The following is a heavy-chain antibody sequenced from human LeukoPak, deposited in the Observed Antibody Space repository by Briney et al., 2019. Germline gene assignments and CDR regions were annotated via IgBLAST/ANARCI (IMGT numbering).Heavy chain of an antibody. Sequence: AGGSLRLSCAASGFTFSSYAMSWVRQAPGKGLEWVSAISGSGDSTYFADSVKGRFTISRDNSKKTLYLQMNSLRAEDTAVYYCAKVVIPDKVELRLQGAVDYWSQGTLVTVSS. J-gene: IGHJ4*02. CDR1: GFTFSSYA. V-gene: IGHV3-23*01. CDR3: AKVVIPDKVELRLQGAVDY. D-gene: IGHD3-10*01. CDR2: ISGSGDST.